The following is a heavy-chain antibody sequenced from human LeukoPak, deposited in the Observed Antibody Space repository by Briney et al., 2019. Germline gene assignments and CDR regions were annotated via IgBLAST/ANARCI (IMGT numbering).Heavy chain of an antibody. V-gene: IGHV3-30*02. D-gene: IGHD3-16*01. CDR3: ARQMMEGPHYYYMDI. CDR2: IQYDESER. J-gene: IGHJ6*03. Sequence: PGGSLRLSCAASGFIFSNYGMHWVRQAPGKGLQWVAFIQYDESERFYADSVKGRFTISRDKSENTVHLQMNSLRAEDTALYHCARQMMEGPHYYYMDIWGKGTSVTVSS. CDR1: GFIFSNYG.